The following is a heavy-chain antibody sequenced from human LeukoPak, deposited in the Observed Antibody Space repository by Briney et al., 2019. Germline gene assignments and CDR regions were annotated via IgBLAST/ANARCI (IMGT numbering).Heavy chain of an antibody. Sequence: SVKVSCKASGCTFSSYAISWVRQAPGQGLEWMGRIIPILGIANYAQKFQGRVTITADKSTSTAYMELSSLRSEDTAVYYCARNSPSETSGDSSGWYPSYYFDYWGQGTLVTVSS. J-gene: IGHJ4*02. CDR1: GCTFSSYA. CDR2: IIPILGIA. D-gene: IGHD6-19*01. CDR3: ARNSPSETSGDSSGWYPSYYFDY. V-gene: IGHV1-69*04.